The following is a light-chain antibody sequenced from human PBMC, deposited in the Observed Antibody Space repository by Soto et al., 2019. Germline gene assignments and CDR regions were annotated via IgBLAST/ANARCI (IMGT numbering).Light chain of an antibody. Sequence: DIQMTQSPSILSASVGDRVTITCRASQSLSSWLAWYQQKPGKAPKLLIHKASRLESGVSSRFSGSGSGTEFTLTISSLQPDDFATYYCQEYQTWTFGHGTHVEIK. CDR3: QEYQTWT. V-gene: IGKV1-5*03. J-gene: IGKJ1*01. CDR2: KAS. CDR1: QSLSSW.